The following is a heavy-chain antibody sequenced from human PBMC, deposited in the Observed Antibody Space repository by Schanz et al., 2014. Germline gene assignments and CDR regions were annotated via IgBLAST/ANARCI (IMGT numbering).Heavy chain of an antibody. D-gene: IGHD3-16*01. CDR2: INPSGGST. Sequence: QVQLVQSGAEVKKPGASVKVSCKASGGTFSSDTFSWVRQAPGQGLEWMGMINPSGGSTTYAQKFQGRVTMTRDTSTSTVYMELSSLRSEDTAVYYCARDHVAATDYDYFFCYLNVWATGITVIVSS. CDR1: GGTFSSDT. J-gene: IGHJ6*03. CDR3: ARDHVAATDYDYFFCYLNV. V-gene: IGHV1-46*01.